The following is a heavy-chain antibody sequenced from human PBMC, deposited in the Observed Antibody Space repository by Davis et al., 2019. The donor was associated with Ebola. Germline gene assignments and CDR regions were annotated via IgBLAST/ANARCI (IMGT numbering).Heavy chain of an antibody. CDR3: ATGPVLLWFGGQEGMDV. Sequence: ASVKVSCKASGYTFTGYYMHWVRQAPGQGLEWMGRINPNSGGTNYAQKFQGRVTMARDTSISTAYMELSRLRSDDTAVYYCATGPVLLWFGGQEGMDVWGKGTTVTVSS. D-gene: IGHD3-10*01. V-gene: IGHV1-2*06. CDR1: GYTFTGYY. CDR2: INPNSGGT. J-gene: IGHJ6*04.